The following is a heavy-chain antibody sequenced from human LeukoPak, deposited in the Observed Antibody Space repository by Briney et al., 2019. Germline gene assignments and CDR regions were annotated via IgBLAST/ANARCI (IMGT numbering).Heavy chain of an antibody. V-gene: IGHV1-8*03. D-gene: IGHD4-11*01. CDR2: MNPNSGNT. CDR1: GYTFTSYD. J-gene: IGHJ6*03. CDR3: ARVPGYDYSKCNAYYYYMDV. Sequence: AASVKVSCKASGYTFTSYDINWVRQATGQGLEWMGWMNPNSGNTGYAQKFQGRVTITRNTSISTAYMELSSLRSEDTAVYYCARVPGYDYSKCNAYYYYMDVWGKGTTVTVSS.